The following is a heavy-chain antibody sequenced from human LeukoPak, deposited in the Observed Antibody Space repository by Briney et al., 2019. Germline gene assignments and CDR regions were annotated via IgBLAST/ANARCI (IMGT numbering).Heavy chain of an antibody. CDR2: IKQDGSEK. CDR1: GFTFSSHW. D-gene: IGHD3-3*02. CDR3: ARPGHSDAFDI. V-gene: IGHV3-7*01. J-gene: IGHJ3*02. Sequence: GGSLRLSCAASGFTFSSHWMSWVRQAPGRGLEWVANIKQDGSEKHYVDSVKGRFTISRDNAKNSLFLQMNSLRTEDTAVYYCARPGHSDAFDIWGQGTMVTVSS.